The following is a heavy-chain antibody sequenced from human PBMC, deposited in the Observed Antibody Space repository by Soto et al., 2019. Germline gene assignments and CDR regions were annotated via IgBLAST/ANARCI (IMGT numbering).Heavy chain of an antibody. V-gene: IGHV5-51*01. CDR2: IYPGDSDT. Sequence: GESLKISCKASGYSFSSHWIGWVRQMPGKGLEWMGIIYPGDSDTRYSPSFQGLVTISADKSISTAYLQWSSLKTSDTAMYYCARSGVGVINPASGTDYWGQGTLVTVSS. D-gene: IGHD1-26*01. CDR3: ARSGVGVINPASGTDY. J-gene: IGHJ4*02. CDR1: GYSFSSHW.